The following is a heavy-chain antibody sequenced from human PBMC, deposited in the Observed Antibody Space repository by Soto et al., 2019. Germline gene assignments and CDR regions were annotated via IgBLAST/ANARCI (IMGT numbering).Heavy chain of an antibody. CDR2: IWYDGSNK. J-gene: IGHJ6*02. CDR1: GFTFTNYA. V-gene: IGHV3-33*08. CDR3: AREIDSLVSPYYSGMDV. Sequence: GGSLRLSCAASGFTFTNYAMHWVRQAPGKGLEWVAVIWYDGSNKYYADSVKGRFTISRDNSKNTLYLQMNSLRAEDTAVYYCAREIDSLVSPYYSGMDVWGQGTTVTVSS. D-gene: IGHD2-21*01.